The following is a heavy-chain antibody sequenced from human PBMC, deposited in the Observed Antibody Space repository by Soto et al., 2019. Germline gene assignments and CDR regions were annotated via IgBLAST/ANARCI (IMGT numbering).Heavy chain of an antibody. V-gene: IGHV3-23*01. J-gene: IGHJ3*01. Sequence: EVQLLESGGGLVQPGGSLRLSCTASGFSFSSYAMRWVRQAPGKGLEWVSVISGSTATIHYADSVKGRFTISRDNSKNTRDMQKNRLRPEDTAVYYCAKGRKGYHDSKGAPLTLDVWGQGTLVTVSP. CDR1: GFSFSSYA. CDR3: AKGRKGYHDSKGAPLTLDV. D-gene: IGHD3-22*01. CDR2: ISGSTATI.